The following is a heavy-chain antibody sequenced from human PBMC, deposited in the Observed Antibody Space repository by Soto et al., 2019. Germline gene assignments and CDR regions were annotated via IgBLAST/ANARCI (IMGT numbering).Heavy chain of an antibody. CDR3: ARHTPAISISDH. Sequence: PSETLSLTSTASGCSIRNSSYYFGWIRQPPGKGLEWIGSIYYSGSTYYNPSLKSRVTISVDTSKNQFSLKLSSVTAADTAVYYCARHTPAISISDHWGQGTLVTVS. V-gene: IGHV4-39*01. CDR1: GCSIRNSSYY. D-gene: IGHD2-15*01. J-gene: IGHJ4*02. CDR2: IYYSGST.